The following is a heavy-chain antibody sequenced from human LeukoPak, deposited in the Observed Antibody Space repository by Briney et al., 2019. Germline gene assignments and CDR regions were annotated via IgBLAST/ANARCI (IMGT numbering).Heavy chain of an antibody. J-gene: IGHJ4*02. Sequence: ASVKLSCKASGSTFTPYRINWVRQAPGQGLEGMGWITLNIGGTNYAQKFQGRVTMTRDTSISTAYMELSRLRSDDTAVYYCATLVGAGGLRDYWGQRTLVTVSS. CDR2: ITLNIGGT. CDR1: GSTFTPYR. V-gene: IGHV1-2*02. CDR3: ATLVGAGGLRDY. D-gene: IGHD1-26*01.